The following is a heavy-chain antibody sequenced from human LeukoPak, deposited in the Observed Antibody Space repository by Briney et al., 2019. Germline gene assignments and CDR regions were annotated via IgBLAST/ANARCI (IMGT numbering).Heavy chain of an antibody. Sequence: GGSLRLSCAASGFTFSSYNVNWVRQAPGKGLEWVSSISSGSTYRYYADSVKGRFTISRDNAENSLFLQMDSLRAEDTALYYCARDSERRDGFSLYFFDYWGRGTPVTVSS. J-gene: IGHJ4*02. CDR3: ARDSERRDGFSLYFFDY. V-gene: IGHV3-21*01. CDR2: ISSGSTYR. D-gene: IGHD5-24*01. CDR1: GFTFSSYN.